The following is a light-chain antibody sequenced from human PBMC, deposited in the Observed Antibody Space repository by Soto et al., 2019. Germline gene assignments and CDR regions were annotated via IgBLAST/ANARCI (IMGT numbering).Light chain of an antibody. Sequence: QSALTQSASVSGSPGESITISCTGTTSDIGNYNLVSWYQQHPGKVPKLMIYDATKRPSGASDRFSGSKSGNTASLTISVLQAEDEADYYCFSYAGNSAWVFGGGTKLTVL. J-gene: IGLJ3*02. CDR3: FSYAGNSAWV. CDR1: TSDIGNYNL. V-gene: IGLV2-23*01. CDR2: DAT.